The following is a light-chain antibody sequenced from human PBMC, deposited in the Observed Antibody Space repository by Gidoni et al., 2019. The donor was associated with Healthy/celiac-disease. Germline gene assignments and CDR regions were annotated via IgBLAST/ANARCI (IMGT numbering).Light chain of an antibody. CDR2: GAS. CDR3: QQYNNCPYT. V-gene: IGKV3-15*01. CDR1: QSVGSN. J-gene: IGKJ2*01. Sequence: EIVMTQSPATLSVSPGERATLSCRASQSVGSNLAWYQQKPGQAPRLLIYGASTRATGIPARFSGSGSGTEFTLTISSLQSEDFAVYYCQQYNNCPYTFGQGTKLEIK.